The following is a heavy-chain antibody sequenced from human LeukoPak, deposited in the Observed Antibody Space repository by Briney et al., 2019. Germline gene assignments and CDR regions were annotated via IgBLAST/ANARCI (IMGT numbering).Heavy chain of an antibody. J-gene: IGHJ4*02. V-gene: IGHV3-30*02. D-gene: IGHD3-10*01. CDR3: AQGGRITMVRGVQRDHYFNY. CDR1: GFTFSSYG. CDR2: IRYDGSCK. Sequence: GGSLRLSCTASGFTFSSYGMHWVRQAPGKGLEWVTFIRYDGSCKYYADSVKGRFSISRENSKNKLYMQMTSLRAEDTAVYYCAQGGRITMVRGVQRDHYFNYWGQGTLVTVSS.